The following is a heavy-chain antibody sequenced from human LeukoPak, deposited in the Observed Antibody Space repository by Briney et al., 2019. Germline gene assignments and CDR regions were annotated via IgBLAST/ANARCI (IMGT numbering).Heavy chain of an antibody. CDR1: GYSISSGYY. CDR3: ARQDSGYEIPNWFDP. J-gene: IGHJ5*02. D-gene: IGHD5-12*01. V-gene: IGHV4-38-2*02. Sequence: TSETLSLTCTVSGYSISSGYYWGWIRQPPGKGLEWIGSIYHSGSTYYNPSLKSRVTISVDTSKNQFSLKLSSVTAADTAVYYCARQDSGYEIPNWFDPWGQGTLVTVSS. CDR2: IYHSGST.